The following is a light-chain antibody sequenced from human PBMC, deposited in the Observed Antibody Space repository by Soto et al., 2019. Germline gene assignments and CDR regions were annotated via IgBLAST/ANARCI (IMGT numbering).Light chain of an antibody. CDR2: EGT. J-gene: IGLJ1*01. CDR1: TSDVGGYNL. V-gene: IGLV2-14*02. CDR3: NSYTSSSTLV. Sequence: QSGLTQPASVSGSPGQSITISCSGTTSDVGGYNLVSWYQQHTAKAPKLLIYEGTQRPSGVSSRFSGSKSGNTASLTISGLQAEDEADYYCNSYTSSSTLVFGTGTKVTVL.